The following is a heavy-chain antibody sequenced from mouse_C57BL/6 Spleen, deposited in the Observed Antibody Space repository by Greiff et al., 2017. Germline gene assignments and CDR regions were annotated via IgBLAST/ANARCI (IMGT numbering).Heavy chain of an antibody. CDR1: GYAFSSSW. Sequence: VKVVESGPELVKPGASVKISCKASGYAFSSSWMNWVKQRPGKGLEWIGRIYPGDGDTNYNGKFKGKATLTADKSSSTAYMQLSSLTSEDSAVYFCARGRDDSDYWGQGTTLTVSS. D-gene: IGHD2-4*01. CDR3: ARGRDDSDY. J-gene: IGHJ2*01. V-gene: IGHV1-82*01. CDR2: IYPGDGDT.